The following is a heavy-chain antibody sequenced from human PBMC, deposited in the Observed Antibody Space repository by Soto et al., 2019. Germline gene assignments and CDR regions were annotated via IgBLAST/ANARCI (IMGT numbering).Heavy chain of an antibody. V-gene: IGHV3-30*18. J-gene: IGHJ4*02. CDR3: AKADPGSDY. CDR2: ISYDGSNK. CDR1: GFTFSSYG. D-gene: IGHD7-27*01. Sequence: SLRLSCAASGFTFSSYGMHWVRQAPGKGLEWVAVISYDGSNKYYADSVKGRFTISRDNSKNTLYLQMNSLRAEDTAVYYCAKADPGSDYCGQGTLVTVSS.